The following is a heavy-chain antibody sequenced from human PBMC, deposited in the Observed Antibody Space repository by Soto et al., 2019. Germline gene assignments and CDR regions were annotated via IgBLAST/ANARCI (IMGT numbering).Heavy chain of an antibody. CDR2: IYHSGST. CDR1: GYSISSGYY. J-gene: IGHJ6*04. CDR3: ARSHFGDEPSYDYNGMDV. D-gene: IGHD4-17*01. V-gene: IGHV4-38-2*01. Sequence: SETLSLTCAVSGYSISSGYYWGWIRQPPGKGLEWIGSIYHSGSTYYNPSLKSRVSISIDTSKTQFSLKLSSVTAADTAVYYWARSHFGDEPSYDYNGMDVGGKRTTVTVSS.